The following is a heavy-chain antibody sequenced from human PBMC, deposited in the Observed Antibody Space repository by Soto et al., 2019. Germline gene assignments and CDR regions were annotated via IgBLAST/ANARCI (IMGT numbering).Heavy chain of an antibody. J-gene: IGHJ3*02. V-gene: IGHV1-69*01. CDR2: IIPIFGTA. CDR1: GGTFSSYA. D-gene: IGHD3-22*01. CDR3: ARDRYYYDSSGYYYSADAFEI. Sequence: QVQLVQSGAEVKKPGSSVKVSCKASGGTFSSYAISWVRQAPGQGLEWMGGIIPIFGTANYAQKFQGRVTITADESTSTAYMELSSLRSEDTAVYYCARDRYYYDSSGYYYSADAFEIWGQGTMVTVSS.